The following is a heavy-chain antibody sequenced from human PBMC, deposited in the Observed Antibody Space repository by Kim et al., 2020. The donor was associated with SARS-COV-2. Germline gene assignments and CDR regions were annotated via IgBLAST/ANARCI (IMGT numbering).Heavy chain of an antibody. J-gene: IGHJ4*02. Sequence: GGSLRLSCAASGFTFDTYSMNWVRQAPGKGLEWVSSISSFSSYIYYADSVKGRFTISRDNAKNSLYLRMNSLKAEDTAVYYCARDQEPPDYYDSNAYFYGGGHDSWGRGTLVTVSS. CDR1: GFTFDTYS. CDR2: ISSFSSYI. CDR3: ARDQEPPDYYDSNAYFYGGGHDS. D-gene: IGHD3-22*01. V-gene: IGHV3-21*01.